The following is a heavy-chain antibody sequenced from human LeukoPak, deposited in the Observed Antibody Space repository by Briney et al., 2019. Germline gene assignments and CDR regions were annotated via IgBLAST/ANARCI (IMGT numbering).Heavy chain of an antibody. V-gene: IGHV3-64*01. CDR3: ARDGAYGGNSEYYFDY. D-gene: IGHD4-23*01. Sequence: GGSLRLSCAASGFTFSSYAMHWVRQAPGKGLEYVSAISSNGGSTYYANSVKGRFTISRDNSKNTLYPQMGSLRAEDMAVHYCARDGAYGGNSEYYFDYWGQGTLVTVSS. CDR1: GFTFSSYA. CDR2: ISSNGGST. J-gene: IGHJ4*02.